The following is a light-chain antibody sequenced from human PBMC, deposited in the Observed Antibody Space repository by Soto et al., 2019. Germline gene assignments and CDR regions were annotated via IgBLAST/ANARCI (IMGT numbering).Light chain of an antibody. CDR1: QSLDTW. CDR2: DAS. Sequence: DIQMTQSPSTLSASVGDRVTITCRASQSLDTWLAWYQQKPGKAPKILISDASNLESGVPSRFSGSGSGTEFTLTISSLQPDDSATYYCQQYNSWQLSFGGGTKVDIK. J-gene: IGKJ4*01. V-gene: IGKV1-5*01. CDR3: QQYNSWQLS.